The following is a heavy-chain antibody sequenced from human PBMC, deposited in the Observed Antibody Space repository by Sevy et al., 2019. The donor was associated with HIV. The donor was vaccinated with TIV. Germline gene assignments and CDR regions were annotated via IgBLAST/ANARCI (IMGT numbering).Heavy chain of an antibody. J-gene: IGHJ4*02. CDR3: ARSLYGDYVFDY. V-gene: IGHV4-30-4*01. D-gene: IGHD4-17*01. CDR2: IYYSGST. Sequence: SETLYLTCTVSGGSISSGDYYWSWIRQPPGKGLEWIGYIYYSGSTYYNPSLKSRVTISVDTSKNQFSLKLSSVTAADTAVYYCARSLYGDYVFDYWGQGTLVTVSS. CDR1: GGSISSGDYY.